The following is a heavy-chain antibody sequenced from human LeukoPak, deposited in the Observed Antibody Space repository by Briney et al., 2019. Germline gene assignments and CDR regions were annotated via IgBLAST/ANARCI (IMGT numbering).Heavy chain of an antibody. J-gene: IGHJ4*02. Sequence: ASVTVSCKASGDTFSSYAISWVRQAPGQGLEWMGRIIPIFGTANYAQKFQGRVTITTDESTSTAYMELSSLRSEDTAVYYCARDYGEWGRYYFDYWGQGTLVTVSS. CDR1: GDTFSSYA. V-gene: IGHV1-69*05. CDR2: IIPIFGTA. D-gene: IGHD1-26*01. CDR3: ARDYGEWGRYYFDY.